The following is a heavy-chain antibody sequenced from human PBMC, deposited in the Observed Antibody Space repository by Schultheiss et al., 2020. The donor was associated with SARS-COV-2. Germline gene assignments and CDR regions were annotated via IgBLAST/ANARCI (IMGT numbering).Heavy chain of an antibody. J-gene: IGHJ6*02. CDR3: ARDSQRHYHYYGMDV. CDR1: GFTVSSNY. Sequence: GGSLRLSFAASGFTVSSNYMSWVRQAPGKGLEWVSVIYSGGSTYYADSVKGRFTISRHNSKNTLYLQMNSLRVEDTAVYYCARDSQRHYHYYGMDVWGQGTTVTVSS. V-gene: IGHV3-53*01. CDR2: IYSGGST.